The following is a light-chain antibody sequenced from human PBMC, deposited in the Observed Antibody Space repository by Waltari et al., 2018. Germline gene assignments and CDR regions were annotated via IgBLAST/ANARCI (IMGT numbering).Light chain of an antibody. CDR3: SSYTSSSTVV. V-gene: IGLV2-14*03. CDR1: SRDVGGYNY. Sequence: QSALTPPASVSGSPGQSITISCTGTSRDVGGYNYVSWYQQHPGKAPKLMIYDVSNLPSGVSNRFSGSKSGNTASLTISGLQAEDEADYYCSSYTSSSTVVFGGGTKLTVL. CDR2: DVS. J-gene: IGLJ2*01.